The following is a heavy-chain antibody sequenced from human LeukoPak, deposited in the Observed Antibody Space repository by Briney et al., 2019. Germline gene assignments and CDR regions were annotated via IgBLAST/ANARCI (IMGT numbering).Heavy chain of an antibody. CDR1: GFTFSSYS. D-gene: IGHD6-19*01. CDR3: AGTSSGPERRGMDV. Sequence: GGSLRLSCAASGFTFSSYSMNWVRQAPGKGLEWVSYISSSSSTIYYADSVKGRFTISRDNAKNSLYLQMNSLRAEDSAVYYCAGTSSGPERRGMDVWGQGTTVTVSS. CDR2: ISSSSSTI. V-gene: IGHV3-48*01. J-gene: IGHJ6*02.